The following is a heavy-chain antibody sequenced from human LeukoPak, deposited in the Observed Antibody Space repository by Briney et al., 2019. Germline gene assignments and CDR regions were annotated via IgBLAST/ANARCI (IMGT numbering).Heavy chain of an antibody. CDR3: TTGIGPVLDVFDS. D-gene: IGHD4/OR15-4a*01. Sequence: PGGSLTLSCAASAFSFSNAWMSWVRQAPGGGLEWVGRIKSKAEGETTDYAAHVKGRFTISRDDSKNMLYLQMNGLKSEDTAVHFCTTGIGPVLDVFDSWGQGTLVTVSS. CDR1: AFSFSNAW. J-gene: IGHJ4*02. CDR2: IKSKAEGETT. V-gene: IGHV3-15*01.